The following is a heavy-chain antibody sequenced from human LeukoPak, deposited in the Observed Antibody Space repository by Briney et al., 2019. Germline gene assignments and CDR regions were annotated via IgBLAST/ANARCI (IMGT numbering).Heavy chain of an antibody. CDR1: GGSISSYY. J-gene: IGHJ6*03. CDR2: IYYSGST. D-gene: IGHD3-3*01. CDR3: ARGEYDFWSGTPLYYMDV. Sequence: PSETLSLTCTVSGGSISSYYWSWIRQPPGKGLEGIGYIYYSGSTYYNPSLKSRVTISVDTSKNQFSLKLSSVTAADTAVYYCARGEYDFWSGTPLYYMDVWGKGTTVTVSS. V-gene: IGHV4-59*12.